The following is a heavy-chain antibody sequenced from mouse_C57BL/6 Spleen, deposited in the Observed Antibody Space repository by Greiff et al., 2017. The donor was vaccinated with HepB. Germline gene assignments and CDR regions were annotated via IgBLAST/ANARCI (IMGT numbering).Heavy chain of an antibody. CDR2: IDPNSGGT. D-gene: IGHD1-1*01. V-gene: IGHV1-72*01. Sequence: VQLQQSGAELVKPGASVKLSCKASGYTFTSYWMHWVKQRPGRGLEWIGRIDPNSGGTKYNEKFKSKATLTVDKPSSTAYMQLSSLTSEDSAFDYWARERGYYYGSSPYLDYWGQGTTLTVSS. CDR1: GYTFTSYW. J-gene: IGHJ2*01. CDR3: ARERGYYYGSSPYLDY.